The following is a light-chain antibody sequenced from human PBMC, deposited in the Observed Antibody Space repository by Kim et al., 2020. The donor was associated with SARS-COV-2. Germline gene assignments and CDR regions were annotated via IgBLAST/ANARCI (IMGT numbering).Light chain of an antibody. V-gene: IGLV1-44*01. J-gene: IGLJ7*01. Sequence: QSVVTQSPSASGTPGLRVTISCSGSTSNIGTNDVSWYQQVPGLAPKLLIFASNRRPSGVPARFSGSKSGTSASLAISGLQSEDEADYYCATWDDSLKGAVFGGGTQLTVL. CDR1: TSNIGTND. CDR2: ASN. CDR3: ATWDDSLKGAV.